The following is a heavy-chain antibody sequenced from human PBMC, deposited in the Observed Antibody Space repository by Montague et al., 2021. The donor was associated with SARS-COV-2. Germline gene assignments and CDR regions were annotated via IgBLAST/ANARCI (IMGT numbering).Heavy chain of an antibody. V-gene: IGHV4-39*02. D-gene: IGHD2-21*01. Sequence: SETLSLTCTVSGGSISSPDYYWVWMRQSPGKGWEWIGSISEAGRTYYNPSIRSRISVSMDTSKNYLSLSLNSVTAADTAVYFCARPLPSYCGTNKCSPYSFDVWGQGALVTVSS. CDR3: ARPLPSYCGTNKCSPYSFDV. CDR1: GGSISSPDYY. J-gene: IGHJ4*02. CDR2: ISEAGRT.